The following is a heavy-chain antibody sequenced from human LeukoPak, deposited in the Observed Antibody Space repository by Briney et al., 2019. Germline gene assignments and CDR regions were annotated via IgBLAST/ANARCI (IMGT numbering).Heavy chain of an antibody. V-gene: IGHV4-59*08. CDR1: GGSISSYY. CDR3: ARGLVVGATPNYFDY. CDR2: IYYSGST. Sequence: SETLSLTCTISGGSISSYYWSWIRQPPGKGLEWIGYIYYSGSTNYNPSLKSRVTISVDTSKNQFSLKLSSVTAADTAVYYCARGLVVGATPNYFDYWGQGTLVTVSS. D-gene: IGHD1-26*01. J-gene: IGHJ4*02.